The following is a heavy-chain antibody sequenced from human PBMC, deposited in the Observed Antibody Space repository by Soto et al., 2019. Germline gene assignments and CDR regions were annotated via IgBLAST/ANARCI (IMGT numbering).Heavy chain of an antibody. J-gene: IGHJ4*02. CDR1: GYTFTSYY. CDR2: INPSGGST. D-gene: IGHD3-22*01. CDR3: ARDILNYYDSSGYFDY. Sequence: GPVKVSCKASGYTFTSYYMHWVRQAPGQGLEWMGIINPSGGSTSYAQKFQGRVTMTRDTSTSTVYMELSSLRSEDTAVYYCARDILNYYDSSGYFDYWGQGTLVT. V-gene: IGHV1-46*01.